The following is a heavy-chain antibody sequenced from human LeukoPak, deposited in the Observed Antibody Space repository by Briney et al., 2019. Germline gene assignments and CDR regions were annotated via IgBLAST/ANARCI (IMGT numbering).Heavy chain of an antibody. Sequence: GASVKVSCKASGYTFTGYYMHWVRQAPGQGLEWMGWINPNSGGTNYAQKFQGRVTMTRDTSISTAYMELSRLRSDDTAVYYCARGAGRGYSYDNWFDPWGQGTLVTVSS. CDR2: INPNSGGT. D-gene: IGHD5-18*01. CDR3: ARGAGRGYSYDNWFDP. V-gene: IGHV1-2*02. CDR1: GYTFTGYY. J-gene: IGHJ5*02.